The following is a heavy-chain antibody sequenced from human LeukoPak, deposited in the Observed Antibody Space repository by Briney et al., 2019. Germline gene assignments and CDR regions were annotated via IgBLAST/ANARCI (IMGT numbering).Heavy chain of an antibody. V-gene: IGHV4-59*08. Sequence: SETLSLTCAVSGGSISSYYWSWIRQPPGKGLEWIGYIYSSGSTNYNPSLKSRVTISVDTSKNQFSLKLSSVTAADTAVYYCARHIQFNWFDPWGQGTVVTVSS. CDR1: GGSISSYY. J-gene: IGHJ5*02. CDR3: ARHIQFNWFDP. D-gene: IGHD4-11*01. CDR2: IYSSGST.